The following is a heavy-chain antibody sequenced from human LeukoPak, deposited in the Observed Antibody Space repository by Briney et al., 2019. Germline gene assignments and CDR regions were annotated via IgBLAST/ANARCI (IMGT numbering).Heavy chain of an antibody. Sequence: GGSLRLSCAASGFTFSSYSINWVRQAPGKGLEWVSSISSSSSYKYYADSVKGRFTISRDNAKNSLYLQMNSLRAEDTAVYYCARARPYGDTRVLFDYWGQGTLVTVSS. CDR2: ISSSSSYK. CDR1: GFTFSSYS. D-gene: IGHD4-17*01. J-gene: IGHJ4*02. CDR3: ARARPYGDTRVLFDY. V-gene: IGHV3-21*01.